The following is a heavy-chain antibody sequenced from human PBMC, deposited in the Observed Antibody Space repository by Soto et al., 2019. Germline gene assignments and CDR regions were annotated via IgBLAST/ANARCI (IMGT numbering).Heavy chain of an antibody. CDR1: GYTFTSYA. CDR3: ARDKVIRYFDWFPKGNWFDP. J-gene: IGHJ5*02. V-gene: IGHV1-3*01. CDR2: INAGNGNT. Sequence: ASVKVSCKASGYTFTSYAMHWVRQAPGQRLEWMGWINAGNGNTKYSQKFQGRVTITRDTSASTAYMELSSLRSEDTAVYYCARDKVIRYFDWFPKGNWFDPWGQGTLVTVSS. D-gene: IGHD3-9*01.